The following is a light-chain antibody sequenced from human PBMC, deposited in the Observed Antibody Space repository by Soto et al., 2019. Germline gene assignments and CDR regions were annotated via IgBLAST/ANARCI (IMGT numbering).Light chain of an antibody. V-gene: IGKV1-8*01. CDR2: AAS. CDR1: QGISSY. CDR3: QEYDSPPRT. Sequence: AIRMTQSPSSFSASTGDRVTITCRASQGISSYLAWYQQKPGKAPKLLIYAASTLQSGVPSRFSGSGSGTDFTLTISSLQPEDVATYYCQEYDSPPRTFGQGTKVDIK. J-gene: IGKJ1*01.